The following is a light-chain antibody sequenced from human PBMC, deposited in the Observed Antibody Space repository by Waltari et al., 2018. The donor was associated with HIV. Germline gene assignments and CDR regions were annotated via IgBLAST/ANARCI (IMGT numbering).Light chain of an antibody. CDR3: GTWDSSLGGWV. V-gene: IGLV1-51*01. Sequence: QSVLTQPPSVSAAPGQQGTISCSGSSSNIWRNYVSWYQQLPGAATKLLIYYNTERPSGIPDRFSGSKSGTSATLGITGLQTGDEADYYCGTWDSSLGGWVFGGGTKLAVL. CDR1: SSNIWRNY. CDR2: YNT. J-gene: IGLJ3*02.